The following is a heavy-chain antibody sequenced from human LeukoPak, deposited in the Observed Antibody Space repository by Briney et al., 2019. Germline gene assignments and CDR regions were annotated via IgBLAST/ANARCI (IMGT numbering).Heavy chain of an antibody. CDR1: GFTSSSNW. D-gene: IGHD2-15*01. CDR2: IKQEGSEK. Sequence: GGSLRLSCAASGFTSSSNWMSWVRQAPGKGLEWVANIKQEGSEKYHVDSVKGRFTISRDNAKNSLYLQMNSLRAEDTAVYYCARDRTWYSNWGQGTLVTVSS. CDR3: ARDRTWYSN. V-gene: IGHV3-7*01. J-gene: IGHJ4*02.